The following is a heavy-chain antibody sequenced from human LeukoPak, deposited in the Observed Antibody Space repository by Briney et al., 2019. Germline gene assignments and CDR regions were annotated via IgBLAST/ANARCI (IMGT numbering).Heavy chain of an antibody. Sequence: PSQTLSLTCTVSGGSISSGGYYWSWIRQHPGKGLEWIGEINHSGSTNYNPSLKSRVTISVDTSKNQFSLKLSSVTAADTAVYYCARGPHDYYDSSGYYSRYYYYGMDVWGQGTTVTVSS. CDR2: INHSGST. D-gene: IGHD3-22*01. CDR3: ARGPHDYYDSSGYYSRYYYYGMDV. V-gene: IGHV4-31*03. J-gene: IGHJ6*02. CDR1: GGSISSGGYY.